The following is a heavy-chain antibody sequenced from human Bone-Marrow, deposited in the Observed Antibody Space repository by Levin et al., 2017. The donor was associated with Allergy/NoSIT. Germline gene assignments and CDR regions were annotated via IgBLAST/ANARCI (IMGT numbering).Heavy chain of an antibody. D-gene: IGHD3-22*01. J-gene: IGHJ1*01. CDR3: ARSSYYYDSSGPPQH. CDR1: GYSFTSYW. CDR2: IYPGDSDT. Sequence: GGSLRLSCKGSGYSFTSYWIGWVRQMPGKGLEWMGIIYPGDSDTRYSPSFQGQVTISADKSISTAYLQWSSLKASDTAMYYCARSSYYYDSSGPPQHWGQGTLVTVSS. V-gene: IGHV5-51*01.